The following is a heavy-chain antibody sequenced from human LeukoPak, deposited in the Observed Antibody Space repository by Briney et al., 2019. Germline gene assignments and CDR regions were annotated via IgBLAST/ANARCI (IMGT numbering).Heavy chain of an antibody. D-gene: IGHD2-15*01. CDR1: GGSISSGSYS. CDR3: ARDYRDCSGGSCYSGYFDY. J-gene: IGHJ4*02. Sequence: SGTLSLTCTVSGGSISSGSYSWSWIRQPAGKGLEWIGRMYSSGSSNSNPSLKSRVTISVDTSKNQFSLKLSSVTAADTAVYYCARDYRDCSGGSCYSGYFDYWGQGTLVTVSS. CDR2: MYSSGSS. V-gene: IGHV4-61*02.